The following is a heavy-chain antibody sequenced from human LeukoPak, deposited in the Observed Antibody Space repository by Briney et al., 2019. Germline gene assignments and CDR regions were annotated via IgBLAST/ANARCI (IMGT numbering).Heavy chain of an antibody. CDR3: ARVGYSGYDSRPVFNY. CDR1: GYTFTNYA. Sequence: ASVKVSCKASGYTFTNYALHWVRQAPGQRLEWMGWINTGNGNTKHSQKFQGRVTITRATSASTAYMELSSLRSEDTAVYYCARVGYSGYDSRPVFNYWGQGTLVTVSS. D-gene: IGHD5-12*01. V-gene: IGHV1-3*04. J-gene: IGHJ4*02. CDR2: INTGNGNT.